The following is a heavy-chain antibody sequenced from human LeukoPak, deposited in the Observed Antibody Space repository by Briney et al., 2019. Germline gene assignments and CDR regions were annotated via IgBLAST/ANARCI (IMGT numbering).Heavy chain of an antibody. D-gene: IGHD3-22*01. CDR3: AKDMRRITMIVVVITYAAFDI. CDR1: GFTFSSYA. CDR2: ISGSGGST. V-gene: IGHV3-23*01. Sequence: GGSLRLSCAASGFTFSSYAMSWVRQAPGKGLEWVSAISGSGGSTYYADSVKGRFTISRDNSKNTLYLQMNSLRAEDTAVYYCAKDMRRITMIVVVITYAAFDIWGQGTMVTVSS. J-gene: IGHJ3*02.